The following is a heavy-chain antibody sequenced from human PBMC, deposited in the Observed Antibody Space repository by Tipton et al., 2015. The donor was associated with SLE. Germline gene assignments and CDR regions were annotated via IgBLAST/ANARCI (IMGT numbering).Heavy chain of an antibody. V-gene: IGHV4-59*08. CDR2: ISDGGGS. Sequence: TLSLTCAVYGGSFCSYYWSWIRQPPGKGLEWIGYISDGGGSNHNPSLKSRVTISVDPAKNQFPLKLTSVTAADTAVYYCARGMLTWRGAIIGVDVWGLGTTVNVSS. J-gene: IGHJ6*02. CDR1: GGSFCSYY. D-gene: IGHD2-8*01. CDR3: ARGMLTWRGAIIGVDV.